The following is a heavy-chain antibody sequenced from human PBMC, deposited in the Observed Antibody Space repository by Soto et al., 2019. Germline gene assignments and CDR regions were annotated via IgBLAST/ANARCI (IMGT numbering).Heavy chain of an antibody. CDR3: ARVDGYYDFWSGYYSKDWFDP. Sequence: ASVKVSCKASGYTFTSYGISWVRQAPGQGLEWMGWISAYNGNTNYAQKLQGRVTMTTDTSTSTAYMELRSLRSDDTAVYYCARVDGYYDFWSGYYSKDWFDPWGQGTLVTVAS. D-gene: IGHD3-3*01. V-gene: IGHV1-18*01. CDR1: GYTFTSYG. J-gene: IGHJ5*02. CDR2: ISAYNGNT.